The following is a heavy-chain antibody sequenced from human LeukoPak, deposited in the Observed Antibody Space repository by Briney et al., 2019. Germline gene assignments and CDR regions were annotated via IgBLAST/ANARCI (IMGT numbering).Heavy chain of an antibody. V-gene: IGHV3-23*01. D-gene: IGHD3-3*01. CDR3: ARDERLLSFLQ. CDR1: GFTFSSYD. CDR2: ISVSGGST. J-gene: IGHJ4*02. Sequence: GGTLRLSCAASGFTFSSYDMSWVRQAPGKGLEWVSCISVSGGSTYYADSVKDRFTISRDNAKNSLYLQMNSMRAEDTGMFFCARDERLLSFLQWGQGTLVTVSS.